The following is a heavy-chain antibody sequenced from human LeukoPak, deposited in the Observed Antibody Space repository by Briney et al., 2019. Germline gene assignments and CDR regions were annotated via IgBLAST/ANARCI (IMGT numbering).Heavy chain of an antibody. Sequence: HGESLKISCKGSGYSFISYWIGWVRQMPGKGLEWMGIIYPGDSDTTYSPSFQGQVTISADKSIGTAYLQWTSLQASDIAVYYCARLGVVRLQAAMAIRGPNINHYYGLDVWGQGTTVTVSS. J-gene: IGHJ6*02. V-gene: IGHV5-51*01. D-gene: IGHD2-15*01. CDR3: ARLGVVRLQAAMAIRGPNINHYYGLDV. CDR1: GYSFISYW. CDR2: IYPGDSDT.